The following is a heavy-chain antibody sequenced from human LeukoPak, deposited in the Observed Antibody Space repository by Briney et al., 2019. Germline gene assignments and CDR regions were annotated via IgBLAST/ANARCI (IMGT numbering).Heavy chain of an antibody. CDR2: ISSSSSTI. Sequence: PGGSLRLSCAASGFTFSSYEMNWVRQAPGKGLEWVSYISSSSSTIYYADSVKGRFTISRDNAKNSLYLQMNSLRAEDTAVYYCARDRYYMDVWGKGTTVTVSS. CDR3: ARDRYYMDV. V-gene: IGHV3-48*01. J-gene: IGHJ6*03. CDR1: GFTFSSYE.